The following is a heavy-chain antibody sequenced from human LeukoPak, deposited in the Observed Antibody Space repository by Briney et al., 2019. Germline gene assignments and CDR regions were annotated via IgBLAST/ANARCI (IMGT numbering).Heavy chain of an antibody. CDR3: ARVQQQLVWSYYYYYGMDV. CDR1: GDSVSSNSAA. Sequence: SQTLSLTCAISGDSVSSNSAAWNWIRQSPSRGLEWLGRTYYRSKWYNDYTVSVKSRITINPDTSKNQFSLQLNSVTPEDTAVYHCARVQQQLVWSYYYYYGMDVWGQGTTVTVSS. D-gene: IGHD6-13*01. V-gene: IGHV6-1*01. J-gene: IGHJ6*02. CDR2: TYYRSKWYN.